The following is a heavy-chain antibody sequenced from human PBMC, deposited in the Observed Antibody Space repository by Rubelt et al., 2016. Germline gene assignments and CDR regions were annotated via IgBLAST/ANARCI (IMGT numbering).Heavy chain of an antibody. D-gene: IGHD6-13*01. CDR2: IDFSGST. CDR3: ARGSRQLVRSVYWFDP. V-gene: IGHV4-34*01. CDR1: GGSFSRYY. Sequence: QVQLQQWGAGLLKPSETLSLTCAVSGGSFSRYYWSWIRQPPGKGLEWIGEIDFSGSTNYNPSLKSRVAISVDTSKNQFSLKRSSGTAADTAVYYCARGSRQLVRSVYWFDPWGQGTLVTVSS. J-gene: IGHJ5*02.